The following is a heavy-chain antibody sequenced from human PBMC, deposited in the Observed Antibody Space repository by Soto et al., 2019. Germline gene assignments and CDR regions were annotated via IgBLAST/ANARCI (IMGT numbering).Heavy chain of an antibody. Sequence: GGSVKVSCKASGYPFTSYGISLVRQAPGQGLEWMGWISAYNGNTNYAQKLQGRVTMTTDTSTRTAYMELRSLRSDDTAVYYCASLDGYNFGYWGQGTLVTVSS. CDR3: ASLDGYNFGY. CDR1: GYPFTSYG. V-gene: IGHV1-18*01. J-gene: IGHJ4*02. CDR2: ISAYNGNT. D-gene: IGHD5-12*01.